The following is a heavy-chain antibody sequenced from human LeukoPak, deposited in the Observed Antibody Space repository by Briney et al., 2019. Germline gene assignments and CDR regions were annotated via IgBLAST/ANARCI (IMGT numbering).Heavy chain of an antibody. D-gene: IGHD2-15*01. Sequence: GGSPRLSCAASGFIFSSYGMSWARQAPGKGLEWASAISGSGGSTYYADSVKGRFTISRDNSKNTLSLQMNSLRAEDTAVYYCAKDRRSCSGGNCYGMDVWGQGTTVTVSS. CDR3: AKDRRSCSGGNCYGMDV. CDR2: ISGSGGST. CDR1: GFIFSSYG. J-gene: IGHJ6*02. V-gene: IGHV3-23*01.